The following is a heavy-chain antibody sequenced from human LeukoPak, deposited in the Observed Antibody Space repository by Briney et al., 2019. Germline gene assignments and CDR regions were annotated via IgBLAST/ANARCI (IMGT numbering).Heavy chain of an antibody. CDR2: IYSGGST. CDR3: ARARGYSYALDAFDI. Sequence: AXSGFTVSSXXXXWVRXXPGKXXXXXXVIYSGGSTYYADSVKGGFTISRDNSKNTLYLQMNSLRAEDTAVYYCARARGYSYALDAFDIWGQGTMVTVSS. J-gene: IGHJ3*02. V-gene: IGHV3-66*01. CDR1: GFTVSSXX. D-gene: IGHD5-18*01.